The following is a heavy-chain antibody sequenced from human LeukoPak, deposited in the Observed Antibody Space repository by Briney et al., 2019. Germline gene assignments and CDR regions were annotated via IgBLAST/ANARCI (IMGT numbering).Heavy chain of an antibody. CDR2: INHSGST. D-gene: IGHD3-10*01. V-gene: IGHV4-34*01. CDR1: GGSISSYY. J-gene: IGHJ4*02. CDR3: ARAGPYYYGSGSYYKRGYYFDY. Sequence: SETLSLTCTASGGSISSYYWSWIRQPPGKGLEWIGEINHSGSTNYNPSLKSRVTISVDTSKNQFSLKLSSVTAADTAVYYCARAGPYYYGSGSYYKRGYYFDYWGQGTLVTVSS.